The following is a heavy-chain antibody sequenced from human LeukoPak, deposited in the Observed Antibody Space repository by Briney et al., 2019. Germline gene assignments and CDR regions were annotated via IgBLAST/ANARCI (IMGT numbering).Heavy chain of an antibody. Sequence: GGSLRLSCAASGFTFSSYAMSWVRQAPGKGLEWVSAIIGSGGSTYYADSVKGRLTISRDNSKNTLYLQMNSLRAEDTAVYYCAKVAIKEENFDWYQPVNWFDPWGQGTLVTVSS. V-gene: IGHV3-23*01. D-gene: IGHD3-9*01. CDR2: IIGSGGST. CDR1: GFTFSSYA. CDR3: AKVAIKEENFDWYQPVNWFDP. J-gene: IGHJ5*02.